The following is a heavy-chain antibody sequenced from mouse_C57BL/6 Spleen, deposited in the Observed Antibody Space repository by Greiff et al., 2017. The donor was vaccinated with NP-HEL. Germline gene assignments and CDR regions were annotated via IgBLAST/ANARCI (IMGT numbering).Heavy chain of an antibody. J-gene: IGHJ3*01. CDR2: INPNNGGT. Sequence: EVQLQQSGPELVKPGASVKIPCKASGYTFTDYNMDWVKQSHGKSLEWIGDINPNNGGTIYNQKFKGKATLTVDKSSSTAYMELRSLTSEYTAVYYGARKRGNWDEFAYWGQGTLVTVSA. V-gene: IGHV1-18*01. D-gene: IGHD4-1*01. CDR1: GYTFTDYN. CDR3: ARKRGNWDEFAY.